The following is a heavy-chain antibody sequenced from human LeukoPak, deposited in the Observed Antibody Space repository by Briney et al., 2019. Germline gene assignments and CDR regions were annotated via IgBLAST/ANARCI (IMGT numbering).Heavy chain of an antibody. Sequence: PSETLSLTCTVSGGSISSSSYYWGWIRQPPGKGLEWIGSIYYSGSTYYNPSLKSRVTISVDTSKNQFSLKLSSVTAADTAVNXXXXXVAKGSYYMDVXGKGTTVTVSS. CDR1: GGSISSSSYY. V-gene: IGHV4-39*01. D-gene: IGHD3-10*01. CDR2: IYYSGST. J-gene: IGHJ6*03. CDR3: XXXVAKGSYYMDV.